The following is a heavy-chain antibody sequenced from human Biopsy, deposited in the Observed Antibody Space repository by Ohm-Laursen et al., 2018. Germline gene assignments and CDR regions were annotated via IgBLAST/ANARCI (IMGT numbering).Heavy chain of an antibody. D-gene: IGHD2-2*01. CDR3: ARFIVPSLHCSNGVCPIRWFDP. CDR1: GGTYSGYY. J-gene: IGHJ5*02. CDR2: VHHDGRA. Sequence: SDTLSLTCAVYGGTYSGYYWRWIRQPPGKGLEWIGEVHHDGRANYNPSLKSRVTISGDMSKKQFSLKLRGVTAADTAVYYCARFIVPSLHCSNGVCPIRWFDPWGQGTLVTVSS. V-gene: IGHV4-34*01.